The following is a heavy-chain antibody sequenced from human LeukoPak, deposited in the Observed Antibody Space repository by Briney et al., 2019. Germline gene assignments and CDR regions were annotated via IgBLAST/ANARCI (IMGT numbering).Heavy chain of an antibody. CDR2: IYYSGST. Sequence: PSQTLSLTCTVSGGSISSGGYYWSWIRQHPGKGLEWIGYIYYSGSTHYNPSLKSRVTISVDTSKNQFSLKLSSVTAADTAVYYCARDTVDYGGNSVSAFDIWGQGTMVTVSS. CDR1: GGSISSGGYY. J-gene: IGHJ3*02. CDR3: ARDTVDYGGNSVSAFDI. V-gene: IGHV4-31*03. D-gene: IGHD4-23*01.